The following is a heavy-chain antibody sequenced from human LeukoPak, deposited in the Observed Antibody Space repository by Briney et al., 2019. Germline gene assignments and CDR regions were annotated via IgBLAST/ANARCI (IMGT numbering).Heavy chain of an antibody. V-gene: IGHV3-21*04. CDR3: ARDIQARTNDGFDI. CDR1: GFTFSSYS. CDR2: ISTSSSYI. J-gene: IGHJ3*02. Sequence: GGSLRLSCAASGFTFSSYSMNWVRQAPGKGLEWVSCISTSSSYIYYADSVKGRFTISRDNAKNSLYLQMNSLRADDTAIYYCARDIQARTNDGFDIWGQGTMVSVSS.